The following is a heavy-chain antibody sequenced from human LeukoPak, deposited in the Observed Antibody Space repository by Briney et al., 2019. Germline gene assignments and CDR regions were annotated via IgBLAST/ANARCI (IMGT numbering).Heavy chain of an antibody. D-gene: IGHD2-2*01. CDR1: GGSISPYY. CDR2: IYYTGGT. J-gene: IGHJ4*02. Sequence: SETLSLTCTVSGGSISPYYWSWIRRPPGKGLEWIGYIYYTGGTTYNPSLKNRVTISVDTSKNQFSLRLSSVTAADTAVYYCARYYCSGNTCYFFDNWGQGMLVTVSS. V-gene: IGHV4-59*01. CDR3: ARYYCSGNTCYFFDN.